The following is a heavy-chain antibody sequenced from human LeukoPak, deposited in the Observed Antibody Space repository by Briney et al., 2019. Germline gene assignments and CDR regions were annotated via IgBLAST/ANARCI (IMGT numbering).Heavy chain of an antibody. V-gene: IGHV3-21*01. CDR1: GFSFSKYS. J-gene: IGHJ4*02. CDR2: MSISTSTFI. D-gene: IGHD2-15*01. CDR3: ARGREGIYYFDY. Sequence: GGSLRLSCVASGFSFSKYSMNWVRQAPGKGLEWVSSMSISTSTFIYYADSVKGRFTISRDNAKNTLYLQMNSLRAEDTAVYYCARGREGIYYFDYWGQGTLVTVSS.